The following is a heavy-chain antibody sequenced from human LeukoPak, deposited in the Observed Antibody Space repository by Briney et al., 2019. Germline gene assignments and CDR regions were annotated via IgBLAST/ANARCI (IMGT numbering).Heavy chain of an antibody. D-gene: IGHD4/OR15-4a*01. Sequence: SETLSLTCNVSGASIFNYYWSWIRQAPGKGLEWIGYVHHSGRTNSNPSLGSRVTMSVDTSTSQLSLNLTSGTTADTAVYFCARDLRAKYWGQGTLVFVSS. CDR1: GASIFNYY. J-gene: IGHJ1*01. CDR2: VHHSGRT. V-gene: IGHV4-59*01. CDR3: ARDLRAKY.